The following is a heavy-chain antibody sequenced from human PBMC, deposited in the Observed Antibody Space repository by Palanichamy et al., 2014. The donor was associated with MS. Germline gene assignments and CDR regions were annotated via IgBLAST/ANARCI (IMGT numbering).Heavy chain of an antibody. J-gene: IGHJ3*02. CDR1: GFTFSSYA. CDR2: ISGSGDNT. D-gene: IGHD5-24*01. CDR3: ARPPRRDGYTRDTFEI. V-gene: IGHV3-23*01. Sequence: EVQLLESGGGLVQPGGSLRLSCAASGFTFSSYAMSWVRQTPGKGLEWVSAISGSGDNTYYADSVKGRFTISRDNSKSTLYLQMNTLRAEDTAVYYCARPPRRDGYTRDTFEIWGQGTMVTVSS.